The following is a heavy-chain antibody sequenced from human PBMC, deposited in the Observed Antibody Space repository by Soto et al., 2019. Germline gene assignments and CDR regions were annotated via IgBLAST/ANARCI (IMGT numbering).Heavy chain of an antibody. Sequence: ASVKVSCKASGYTFTSYYMHWVRQAPGQGLEWMGIINPSGGSTSYAQKFQGRVTMTRDTSTSTVYMELSSLRSEDTAVYYCARGCSGGSCYSGDAFDIWGQGTMVTVSS. V-gene: IGHV1-46*03. CDR2: INPSGGST. CDR1: GYTFTSYY. J-gene: IGHJ3*02. D-gene: IGHD2-15*01. CDR3: ARGCSGGSCYSGDAFDI.